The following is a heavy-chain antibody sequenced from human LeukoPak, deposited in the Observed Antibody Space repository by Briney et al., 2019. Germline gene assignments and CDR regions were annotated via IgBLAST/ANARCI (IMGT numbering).Heavy chain of an antibody. V-gene: IGHV3-23*01. CDR1: GFTFTTYS. Sequence: TGGPLRLSCSTSGFTFTTYSMNWVRQAPGKGLEWVSAISGSGISTYYSESVKGRFTISRDNSKNTLYLQMNSLRAEDTAVYYCARHLGYSSSHTDYWGQGTLITVSS. D-gene: IGHD6-13*01. CDR3: ARHLGYSSSHTDY. CDR2: ISGSGIST. J-gene: IGHJ4*02.